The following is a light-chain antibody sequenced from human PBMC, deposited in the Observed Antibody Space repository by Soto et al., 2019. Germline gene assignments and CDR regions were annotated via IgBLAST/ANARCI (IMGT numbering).Light chain of an antibody. CDR3: QTWGTGIAV. CDR1: SGHSSYG. CDR2: VNSDGSH. J-gene: IGLJ2*01. Sequence: QPVLTQSPSASASLGASVNFTCTLSSGHSSYGIAWHQQQPEKGPRYLMKVNSDGSHRKGDGIPDRFSGPSSGAERYLTISSLQSEDEADYYCQTWGTGIAVFGGGTKVTVL. V-gene: IGLV4-69*01.